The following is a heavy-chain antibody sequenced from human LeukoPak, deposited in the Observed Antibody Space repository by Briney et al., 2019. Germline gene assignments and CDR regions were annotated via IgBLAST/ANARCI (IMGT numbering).Heavy chain of an antibody. J-gene: IGHJ4*02. CDR3: AAWGRDPLDY. CDR1: GFTFSSYG. CDR2: IWYDGSNK. Sequence: GRSLRLSCAASGFTFSSYGMHWVRQAPGKGLEWVAVIWYDGSNKYYANSVKGRFTISRDNSKNTLYLQMNSLRAEDTAVYYCAAWGRDPLDYWGQGTLVTVSS. D-gene: IGHD3-16*01. V-gene: IGHV3-33*01.